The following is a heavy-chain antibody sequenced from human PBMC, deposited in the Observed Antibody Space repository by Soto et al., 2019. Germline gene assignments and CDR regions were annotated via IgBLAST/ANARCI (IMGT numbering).Heavy chain of an antibody. CDR1: GFTFSSYS. V-gene: IGHV3-48*02. CDR2: ISSSSSTI. J-gene: IGHJ6*02. Sequence: EVPLVESGGGLVQPGGSLRLSCAASGFTFSSYSMNWVRQAPGKGLEWVSYISSSSSTIYYADSAKGRFTISRDIAKDSRYLQMNSLRDEDTAVHYCARYTVTTYYYYYYGMEVWGQGTTVTVSS. CDR3: ARYTVTTYYYYYYGMEV. D-gene: IGHD4-17*01.